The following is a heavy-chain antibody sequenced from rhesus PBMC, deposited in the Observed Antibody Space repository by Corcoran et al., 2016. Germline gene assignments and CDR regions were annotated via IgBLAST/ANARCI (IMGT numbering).Heavy chain of an antibody. CDR3: ARRGGVITPRRVYFDY. CDR1: VYSISSGYG. J-gene: IGHJ4*01. V-gene: IGHV4-127*01. Sequence: QVHLQESGPGLVKPSETLSLTCAVSVYSISSGYGWCWIRKPPGMGLVGIGYIGGSSGSTNYNTSLKSRVTISKDTSKNQFSLKLSCVTAADTAVYYCARRGGVITPRRVYFDYWGQGVLVTVSP. D-gene: IGHD3-34*01. CDR2: IGGSSGST.